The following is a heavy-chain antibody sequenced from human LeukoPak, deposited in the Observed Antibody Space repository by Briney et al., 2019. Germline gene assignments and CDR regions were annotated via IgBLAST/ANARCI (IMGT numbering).Heavy chain of an antibody. CDR2: IYYSGST. J-gene: IGHJ6*03. D-gene: IGHD3-22*01. V-gene: IGHV4-59*01. CDR1: GGSISSYY. CDR3: ARGNYYDSSGYLYYYYYYMDV. Sequence: SETLSLTCTVSGGSISSYYWSWIRQPPGKGLEWIGYIYYSGSTNYNPSLMSRVTISVDTSKNQFSLKLSSVTAADTAVYYCARGNYYDSSGYLYYYYYYMDVWGKGTTVTVSS.